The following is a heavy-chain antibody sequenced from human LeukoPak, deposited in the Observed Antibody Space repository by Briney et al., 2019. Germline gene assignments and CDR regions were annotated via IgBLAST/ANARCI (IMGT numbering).Heavy chain of an antibody. D-gene: IGHD6-19*01. CDR3: ARVAVAGQPEYFQH. CDR2: ISSSSSYI. Sequence: KPGGSLRLSCAASGFTFSSYSMNWVRQAPGKGLEWVSSISSSSSYIYYADSVKGRFTISRDNAKNSLYLQMNSLRAEDTAVYYCARVAVAGQPEYFQHWGQGTLVTVSS. CDR1: GFTFSSYS. V-gene: IGHV3-21*01. J-gene: IGHJ1*01.